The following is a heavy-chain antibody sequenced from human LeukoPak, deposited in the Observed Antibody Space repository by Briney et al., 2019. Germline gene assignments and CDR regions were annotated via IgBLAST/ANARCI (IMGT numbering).Heavy chain of an antibody. CDR3: ANDYRSGSFHDF. V-gene: IGHV3-23*01. CDR1: GFAFSSYA. J-gene: IGHJ4*02. D-gene: IGHD3-10*01. Sequence: GGSLRLSCAASGFAFSSYAMSWVRQPPGKGLEWVSVISRRDDYTYYADSVKGRFTISRDNSKNTLYLQMNTLRAEGTAVYYCANDYRSGSFHDFWGQGTLVTVSS. CDR2: ISRRDDYT.